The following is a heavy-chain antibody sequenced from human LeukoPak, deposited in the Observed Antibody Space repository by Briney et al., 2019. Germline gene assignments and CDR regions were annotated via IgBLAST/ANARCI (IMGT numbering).Heavy chain of an antibody. V-gene: IGHV4-59*01. CDR3: ARDLIYYDSSGYHNDAFDI. J-gene: IGHJ3*02. Sequence: SETLSLTCTVSGGSISGYYWTWIRQPPGKGLEWIGYIDYSGSTNYNPSLKSRVTISVDTSKNQFSLKLSSVTAADTAVYYCARDLIYYDSSGYHNDAFDIWGQGTMVTVSS. CDR2: IDYSGST. D-gene: IGHD3-22*01. CDR1: GGSISGYY.